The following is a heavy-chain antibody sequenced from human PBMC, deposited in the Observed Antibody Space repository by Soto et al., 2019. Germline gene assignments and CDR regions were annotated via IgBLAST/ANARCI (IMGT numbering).Heavy chain of an antibody. D-gene: IGHD3-10*01. CDR2: TYTGGNS. CDR1: GLSGSTKY. V-gene: IGHV3-53*02. Sequence: EVQLVQTGGGLIKPGGSLSLSCQAFGLSGSTKYMSWVRKAPGKGLEWVSLTYTGGNSYFANFVKGRFIVSRDISKNTLFLHMNSLAAEDTAVYYCAREGYAYGLDFWGQGSLVTVSS. CDR3: AREGYAYGLDF. J-gene: IGHJ4*02.